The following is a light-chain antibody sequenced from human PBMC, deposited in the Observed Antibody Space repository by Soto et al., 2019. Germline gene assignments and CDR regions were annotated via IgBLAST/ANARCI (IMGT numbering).Light chain of an antibody. J-gene: IGKJ2*01. CDR2: GTS. CDR1: QSVGYSY. Sequence: EIVLTQSPGTLSLSPGEGASLSCRASQSVGYSYLAWYQQKPGQAPRLLIYGTSSRATGIPDRFSGSGSGTDFTLSISRLEPDDFAVYYCQHYGSSSYTFGQGTNLEIK. CDR3: QHYGSSSYT. V-gene: IGKV3-20*01.